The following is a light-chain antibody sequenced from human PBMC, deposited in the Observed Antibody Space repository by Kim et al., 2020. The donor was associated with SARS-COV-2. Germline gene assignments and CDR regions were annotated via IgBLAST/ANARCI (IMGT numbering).Light chain of an antibody. J-gene: IGLJ2*01. CDR3: QAWDSSTAVVV. Sequence: SYELTQPPSVSVSPGQTASITCSGDKLGDKYACWYQQKPGQSPVLVIYQDSKRPSGIPERFSGSNSGNTATLTISGTQAMDEADYYCQAWDSSTAVVVFG. V-gene: IGLV3-1*01. CDR2: QDS. CDR1: KLGDKY.